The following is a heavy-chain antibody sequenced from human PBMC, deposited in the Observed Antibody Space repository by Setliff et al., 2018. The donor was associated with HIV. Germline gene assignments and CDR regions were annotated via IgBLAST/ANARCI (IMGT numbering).Heavy chain of an antibody. Sequence: SVKVSCKASGGTFRSNAISWLRQAPGQGLEWMGGIIPIFNTANYAQKFQGRVTITADGSTSTAYMGLSSLRFEDTATYYCARDQATGYEKVWFSWIDPWGQGTLVTVSS. J-gene: IGHJ5*02. CDR1: GGTFRSNA. CDR2: IIPIFNTA. CDR3: ARDQATGYEKVWFSWIDP. V-gene: IGHV1-69*13. D-gene: IGHD5-12*01.